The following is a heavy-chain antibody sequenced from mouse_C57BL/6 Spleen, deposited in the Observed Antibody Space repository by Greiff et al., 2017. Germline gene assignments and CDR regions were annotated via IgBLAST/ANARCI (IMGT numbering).Heavy chain of an antibody. Sequence: VQLQQPGAELVMPGASVKLSCKASGYTFTSYWMHWVKQRPGQGLEWIGEIDPSDSYTNYNQKFKGKSTLTVDKSSSTAYMQLSSLTSEDSAVYYCARAGGTGKGWFAYWGQGTLVTVSA. V-gene: IGHV1-69*01. CDR1: GYTFTSYW. J-gene: IGHJ3*01. CDR3: ARAGGTGKGWFAY. CDR2: IDPSDSYT. D-gene: IGHD4-1*01.